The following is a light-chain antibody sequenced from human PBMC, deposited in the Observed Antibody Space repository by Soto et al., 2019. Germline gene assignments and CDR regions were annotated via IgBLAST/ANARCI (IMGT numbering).Light chain of an antibody. CDR1: SSDLGNHNL. J-gene: IGLJ3*02. Sequence: QSALTQPASVSGSPGQSITISCTGASSDLGNHNLVSWYQQYPGKAPTLMIYEASQRPSGVSPRFSGSKSGNTASLTISGLQTEDEGSYYCCSYAGRSTWVFGGGTKPPS. CDR3: CSYAGRSTWV. V-gene: IGLV2-23*01. CDR2: EAS.